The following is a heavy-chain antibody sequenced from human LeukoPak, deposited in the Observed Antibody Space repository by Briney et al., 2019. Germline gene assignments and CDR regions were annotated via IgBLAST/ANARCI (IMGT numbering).Heavy chain of an antibody. Sequence: SETLSLTCAVYGGSLSGYYWNWIRQPPGQGLEWIGEINHSGSTNYNPSLKGQVTISVDTSKNQFSLKLNSVTAADTAVYYCARGAAVAGTYWYFDLWGRGTLVTVSS. CDR3: ARGAAVAGTYWYFDL. CDR1: GGSLSGYY. CDR2: INHSGST. J-gene: IGHJ2*01. D-gene: IGHD6-19*01. V-gene: IGHV4-34*01.